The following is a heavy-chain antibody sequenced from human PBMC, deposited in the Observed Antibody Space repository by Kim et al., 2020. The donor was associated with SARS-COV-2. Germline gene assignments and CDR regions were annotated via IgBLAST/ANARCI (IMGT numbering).Heavy chain of an antibody. V-gene: IGHV1-18*04. D-gene: IGHD3-22*01. Sequence: ASVKVSYKASGYTFTSYGISWVRQAPGQGLEWMGWISAYNGNTNYAQKLQGRVTMTTDTSTSTAYMELRSLRSDDTAVYYCARDWWSEDPTYYYDSSGYPDYWGQGTLVTVSS. J-gene: IGHJ4*02. CDR1: GYTFTSYG. CDR2: ISAYNGNT. CDR3: ARDWWSEDPTYYYDSSGYPDY.